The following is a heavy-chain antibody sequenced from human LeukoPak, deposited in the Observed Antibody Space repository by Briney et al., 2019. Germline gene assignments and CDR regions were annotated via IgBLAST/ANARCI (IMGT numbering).Heavy chain of an antibody. CDR1: GGSFSGYY. V-gene: IGHV4-34*01. D-gene: IGHD1-26*01. J-gene: IGHJ4*02. CDR3: ARARSKGAATW. CDR2: INHSGST. Sequence: SETLSLTCAVYGGSFSGYYWSWIRQPPGKGLEWIGEINHSGSTNYNPSLKSRVTISVDTSKNQFPLKLSSVTAADTAVYYCARARSKGAATWWGQGTLVTVSS.